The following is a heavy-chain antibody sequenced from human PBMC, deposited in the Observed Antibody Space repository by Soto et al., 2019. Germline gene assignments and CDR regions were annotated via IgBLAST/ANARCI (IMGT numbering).Heavy chain of an antibody. D-gene: IGHD1-26*01. CDR2: ISASGGST. V-gene: IGHV3-23*01. CDR3: AKGQNSGTYRFYFDY. CDR1: GITLSSYA. Sequence: PGGSLRLSCAASGITLSSYAMSWVRQAPGKGPEWVSGISASGGSTSYADPVKGRFTISRDNSKNTLYLQMNSPRAADTAVYHCAKGQNSGTYRFYFDYWGQGARVTVSS. J-gene: IGHJ4*02.